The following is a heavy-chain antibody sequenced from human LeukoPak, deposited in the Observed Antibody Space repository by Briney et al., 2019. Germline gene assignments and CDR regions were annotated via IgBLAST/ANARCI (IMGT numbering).Heavy chain of an antibody. Sequence: SETLSLTCTVSGGSISSSSYYWGWIRQPPGKGLEWIGSIYYSGSTNYNPSLKSRVTISVDTSKNQFSLKLSSVTAADTAVYYCARLYGDYGVTRYGMDVWGQGTTVTVSS. CDR3: ARLYGDYGVTRYGMDV. CDR2: IYYSGST. CDR1: GGSISSSSYY. V-gene: IGHV4-39*07. J-gene: IGHJ6*02. D-gene: IGHD4-17*01.